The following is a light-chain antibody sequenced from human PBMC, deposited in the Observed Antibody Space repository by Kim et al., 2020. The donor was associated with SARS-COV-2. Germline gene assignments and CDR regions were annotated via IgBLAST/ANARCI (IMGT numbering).Light chain of an antibody. Sequence: SSELTQDPAVSVALGQTVRITCQGDSLRSYYASWYQQKPGQAPALVIYGKNNRPSGIPDRFSGSSSGNTASLTITGAQAEDEADYYCNSRDRRGVVFGGG. CDR1: SLRSYY. V-gene: IGLV3-19*01. CDR2: GKN. J-gene: IGLJ2*01. CDR3: NSRDRRGVV.